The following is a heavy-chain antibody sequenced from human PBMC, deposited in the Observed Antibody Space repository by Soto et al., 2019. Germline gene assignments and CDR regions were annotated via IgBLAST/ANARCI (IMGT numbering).Heavy chain of an antibody. J-gene: IGHJ3*02. CDR1: GGSISSYY. Sequence: SETLSLTCTVSGGSISSYYWSWIRQPPGKGLEWIGYIYYSGSTNYNPSLKSRVTISVDTSKNQFSLKLSSVTAADTAVYYCARGFTGIAVAGDAFYIWGQGTMVPVSS. V-gene: IGHV4-59*01. CDR3: ARGFTGIAVAGDAFYI. CDR2: IYYSGST. D-gene: IGHD6-19*01.